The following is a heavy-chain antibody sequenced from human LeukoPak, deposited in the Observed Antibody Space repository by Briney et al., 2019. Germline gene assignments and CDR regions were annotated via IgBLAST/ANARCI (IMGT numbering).Heavy chain of an antibody. CDR3: ARDVRYYDSSGYCLNWFDP. J-gene: IGHJ5*02. D-gene: IGHD3-22*01. Sequence: GGSLRLSCAASGFTFSSYSMNWVRQAPGKGLEWVPSISISSSYIYYADSVKGRFTISRDNPKNSLYLQMNSLRAEDTAVYYCARDVRYYDSSGYCLNWFDPWGQGTLVTVSS. V-gene: IGHV3-21*01. CDR2: ISISSSYI. CDR1: GFTFSSYS.